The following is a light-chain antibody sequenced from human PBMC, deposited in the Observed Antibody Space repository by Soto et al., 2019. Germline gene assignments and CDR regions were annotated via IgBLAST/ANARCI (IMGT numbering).Light chain of an antibody. CDR2: DVT. CDR3: SSCTSSSTLV. CDR1: SSDVGGYNS. J-gene: IGLJ2*01. V-gene: IGLV2-14*01. Sequence: QSALTQPASVSGSPGQSITISCTGTSSDVGGYNSVSWYQQHPGKAPKLMIYDVTNRPSGVSNRFSGSKSGNTASLTISGLQAEDEADYYCSSCTSSSTLVFGGGTKLTVL.